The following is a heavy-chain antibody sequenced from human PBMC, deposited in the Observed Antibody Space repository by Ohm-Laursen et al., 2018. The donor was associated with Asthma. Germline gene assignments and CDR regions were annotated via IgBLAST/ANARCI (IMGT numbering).Heavy chain of an antibody. V-gene: IGHV3-30*03. CDR2: ISYDGSNK. D-gene: IGHD2-15*01. Sequence: SLRLSCAASGFTFSSYGMHWVRQAPGKGLEWVAVISYDGSNKYYADSVKGRFTISRDNSKNTLYLQMNSLRVEDTAVYYCARDFYCGGGSCSASRGVDYWGQGTLVTVSS. CDR1: GFTFSSYG. J-gene: IGHJ4*02. CDR3: ARDFYCGGGSCSASRGVDY.